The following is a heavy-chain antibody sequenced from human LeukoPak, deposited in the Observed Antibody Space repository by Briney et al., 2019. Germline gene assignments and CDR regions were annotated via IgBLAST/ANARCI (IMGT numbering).Heavy chain of an antibody. CDR1: GGTFSSYA. Sequence: SVKVSCKASGGTFSSYAISWVRQAPGQGLEWMGRIIPIFGIANYAQKFQGRVTITADKSTSTAYMELSSLRSEDTAVYYCARGERWNSGSQFDYWGQGTLVTVSS. CDR3: ARGERWNSGSQFDY. CDR2: IIPIFGIA. D-gene: IGHD1-26*01. J-gene: IGHJ4*02. V-gene: IGHV1-69*04.